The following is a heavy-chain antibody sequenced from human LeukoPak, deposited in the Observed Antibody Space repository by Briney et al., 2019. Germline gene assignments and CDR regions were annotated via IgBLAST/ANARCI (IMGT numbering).Heavy chain of an antibody. J-gene: IGHJ6*03. CDR2: ISGYNGNT. V-gene: IGHV1-18*01. Sequence: ASVTLSCKASGYTFPNYGVGWVRQAPGQGLEWMGWISGYNGNTNFAKKVLGRVTMTTDTSTSTAYMELRSLRSDDTAVYYCARALGSGTNYYYYYMDVWGKGTTVTVSS. D-gene: IGHD1-7*01. CDR1: GYTFPNYG. CDR3: ARALGSGTNYYYYYMDV.